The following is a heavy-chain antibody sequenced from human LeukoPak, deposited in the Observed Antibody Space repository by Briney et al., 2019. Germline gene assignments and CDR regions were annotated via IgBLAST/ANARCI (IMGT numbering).Heavy chain of an antibody. D-gene: IGHD3-3*02. CDR2: IYYSGST. CDR3: ARERRGSSIPHFDY. CDR1: GGSISSYY. J-gene: IGHJ4*02. Sequence: KPSETLSLTCTVSGGSISSYYWSWIRQPPGKGLEWIGYIYYSGSTNYNPSLKSRVTISVDTSKNQFSLKLSSVTAADTAVYYCARERRGSSIPHFDYWGQGTLVTVSS. V-gene: IGHV4-59*01.